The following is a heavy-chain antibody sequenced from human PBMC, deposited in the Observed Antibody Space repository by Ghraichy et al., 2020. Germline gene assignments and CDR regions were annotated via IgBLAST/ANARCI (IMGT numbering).Heavy chain of an antibody. D-gene: IGHD7-27*01. V-gene: IGHV3-23*01. CDR3: AKSGDRGYYFDS. CDR2: ISASGGST. CDR1: GFTFSSHA. Sequence: GASLRLSCKASGFTFSSHAMSWVRQAPGKGLEWVSTISASGGSTYYADSVKGRFTISRDNSKNTLYLQMNSLRAEDTAVYYCAKSGDRGYYFDSWGQGTLVTVSS. J-gene: IGHJ4*02.